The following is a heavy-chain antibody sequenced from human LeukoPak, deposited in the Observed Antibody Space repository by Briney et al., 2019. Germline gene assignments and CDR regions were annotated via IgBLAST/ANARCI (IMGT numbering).Heavy chain of an antibody. V-gene: IGHV4-59*01. CDR2: IYYSGNT. Sequence: PSETLSLTCTVSGVSISSYYWSWIRQPPGKGLEWIGYIYYSGNTNYNPSLKSRVTISVDTSKNQFSLKLSSVTAADTAVYYCARAAPLSYYYYGMDVWGQGTTVTVSS. J-gene: IGHJ6*02. CDR3: ARAAPLSYYYYGMDV. CDR1: GVSISSYY.